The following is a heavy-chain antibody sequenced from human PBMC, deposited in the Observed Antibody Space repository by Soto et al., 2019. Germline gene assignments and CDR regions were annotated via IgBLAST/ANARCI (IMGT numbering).Heavy chain of an antibody. J-gene: IGHJ4*02. Sequence: QVQLVESGGGLVKPGGSLRLSCAASGFIFTDYYMSWIRQAPGRGLEWVSYISTDGSGKYYADSVKGRFTISRDNADNSLFLQMNSLRAEDTAVYYCARLVTTAAAGTVDYWGQGTQVTVSS. V-gene: IGHV3-11*01. CDR3: ARLVTTAAAGTVDY. CDR2: ISTDGSGK. CDR1: GFIFTDYY. D-gene: IGHD6-13*01.